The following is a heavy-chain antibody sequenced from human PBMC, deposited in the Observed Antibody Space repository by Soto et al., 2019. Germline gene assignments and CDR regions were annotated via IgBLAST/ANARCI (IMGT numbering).Heavy chain of an antibody. J-gene: IGHJ6*02. CDR1: GYSFTSYR. D-gene: IGHD6-13*01. CDR3: ARTAAAGKYYYGVDV. Sequence: RVEALKSSEKGSGYSFTSYRIGRVRQINRKGLEWMGIIYPGDSDTRYSPSFQGQVTISADKSISTAYLQWSSLKASDTAMYYCARTAAAGKYYYGVDVWGQGTTVTVSS. CDR2: IYPGDSDT. V-gene: IGHV5-51*01.